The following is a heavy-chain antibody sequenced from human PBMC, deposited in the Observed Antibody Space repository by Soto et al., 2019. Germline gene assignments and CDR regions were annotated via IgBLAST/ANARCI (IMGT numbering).Heavy chain of an antibody. Sequence: SETLSLTCTVSGGSISSSSYYWGWIRQPPGKGLEWIGSIYYSGSTYYNPSLKSRVTISVDTSKNQFSLKLSSVTAADTAVYYCARHGPQLRFLEWLWDWFDPWGQGTLVTVSS. CDR1: GGSISSSSYY. CDR2: IYYSGST. D-gene: IGHD3-3*01. V-gene: IGHV4-39*01. CDR3: ARHGPQLRFLEWLWDWFDP. J-gene: IGHJ5*02.